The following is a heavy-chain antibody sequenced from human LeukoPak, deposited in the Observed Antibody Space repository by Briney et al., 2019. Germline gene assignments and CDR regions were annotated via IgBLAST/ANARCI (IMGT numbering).Heavy chain of an antibody. Sequence: GGSLRLSCAASGFTFSSYTMNWVRQAPGKGLEWVSSISSSSRYIYYADSVKGRFTISRDNAKNSLSLQMNSLRTEDTAFYYCARDVGYGDYWGQGTLVTVST. CDR3: ARDVGYGDY. CDR1: GFTFSSYT. D-gene: IGHD5-12*01. V-gene: IGHV3-21*01. J-gene: IGHJ4*02. CDR2: ISSSSRYI.